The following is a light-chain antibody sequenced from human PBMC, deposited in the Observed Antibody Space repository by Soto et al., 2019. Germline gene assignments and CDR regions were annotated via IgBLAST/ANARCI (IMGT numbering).Light chain of an antibody. CDR1: SSNIGAGYD. CDR2: GDS. CDR3: QSSDSRLSGSDV. V-gene: IGLV1-40*01. Sequence: QSVLTQPPSVSGAPGQRVTISCTGSSSNIGAGYDVNWYQQLPGTAPKLLIFGDSNRPSGVPDRFSGPKSGTSASLAITGLQAADEADYYCQSSDSRLSGSDVFGTGTKLTVL. J-gene: IGLJ1*01.